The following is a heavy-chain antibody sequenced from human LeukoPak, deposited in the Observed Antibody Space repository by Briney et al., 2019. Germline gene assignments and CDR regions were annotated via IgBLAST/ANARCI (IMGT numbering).Heavy chain of an antibody. J-gene: IGHJ4*02. D-gene: IGHD3-10*01. CDR2: INHSGST. V-gene: IGHV4-34*01. CDR3: ARGDFFGSGRSNY. Sequence: SETLSLTCAVYGGSLSFYYWSWIRQPPGKGLEWTGEINHSGSTNYNPSLKSRVTISVDTSKNQLSLKLNSVTAADTAVYYCARGDFFGSGRSNYWGQGTLVTVSS. CDR1: GGSLSFYY.